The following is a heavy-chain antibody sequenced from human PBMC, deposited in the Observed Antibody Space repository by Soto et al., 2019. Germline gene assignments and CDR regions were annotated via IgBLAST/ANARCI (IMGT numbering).Heavy chain of an antibody. J-gene: IGHJ4*02. CDR3: ARGELLWFGELLR. CDR2: MNPNSGDT. D-gene: IGHD3-10*01. V-gene: IGHV1-8*01. CDR1: GYTFTSYE. Sequence: QVQLVQSGAEVKKPGASVKVSCKASGYTFTSYEINWVRQATGQGLEWMGWMNPNSGDTGYAQKGHRRVXMTRNTSISTAYMELSSLRSEDPAVYYCARGELLWFGELLRWGQGTLVTVSS.